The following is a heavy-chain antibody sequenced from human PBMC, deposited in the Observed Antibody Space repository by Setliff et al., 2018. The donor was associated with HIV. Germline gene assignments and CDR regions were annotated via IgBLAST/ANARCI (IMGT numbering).Heavy chain of an antibody. D-gene: IGHD6-19*01. CDR1: GFTFDDYG. J-gene: IGHJ4*02. V-gene: IGHV3-20*04. Sequence: GESLKISCAASGFTFDDYGMSWVRQAPGKGLEWVSGLNWNGGSAGYADSVKGRFTISRDNAKNSLYLQMNSLRVEDTALYYCARAAFSGYSSGSDYWGQGTLVTVSS. CDR3: ARAAFSGYSSGSDY. CDR2: LNWNGGSA.